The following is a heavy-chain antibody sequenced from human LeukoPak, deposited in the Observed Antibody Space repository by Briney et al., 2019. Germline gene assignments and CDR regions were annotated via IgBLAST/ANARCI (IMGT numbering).Heavy chain of an antibody. CDR2: ITNSGNSK. CDR3: AKEHRGYRV. D-gene: IGHD3-22*01. CDR1: AFTFSSYS. V-gene: IGHV3-48*01. Sequence: PGGSLRLSCAASAFTFSSYSMNWVRQAPGEGLEWVSYITNSGNSKSYADSVKGRFTISRDNTKNSLCLQMNGLRAEDTGVYYCAKEHRGYRVWGRGTLVTVSS. J-gene: IGHJ4*02.